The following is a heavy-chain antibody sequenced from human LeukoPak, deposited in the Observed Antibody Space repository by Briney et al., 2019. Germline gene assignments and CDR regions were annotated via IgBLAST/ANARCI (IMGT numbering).Heavy chain of an antibody. J-gene: IGHJ1*01. D-gene: IGHD3-22*01. V-gene: IGHV4-39*01. CDR3: ARSGIRGYSRFQH. CDR2: IYYSGST. Sequence: PSETLSLTCTVSGGSISSSSYYWGWIRQPPGKGLEWIGSIYYSGSTYYNPSLKSRVTISVDTSKNQFSLKLSSVTAADTAVYYCARSGIRGYSRFQHWGQGTLVTVSS. CDR1: GGSISSSSYY.